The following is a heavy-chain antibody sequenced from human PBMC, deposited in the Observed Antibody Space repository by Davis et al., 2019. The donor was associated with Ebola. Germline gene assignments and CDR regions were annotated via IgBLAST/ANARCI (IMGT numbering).Heavy chain of an antibody. CDR3: ATDEGGSRY. V-gene: IGHV3-15*07. Sequence: GGSLRLSCGASGFSFSNAWMNWVRLVPGKGLEWVGRIKTKTDEGILDYAEAVKGRFTMSRDDARNTMFLHMSGLKTEDTGVYYCATDEGGSRYWGQGSRVIVSS. CDR2: IKTKTDEGIL. J-gene: IGHJ4*02. CDR1: GFSFSNAW. D-gene: IGHD1-26*01.